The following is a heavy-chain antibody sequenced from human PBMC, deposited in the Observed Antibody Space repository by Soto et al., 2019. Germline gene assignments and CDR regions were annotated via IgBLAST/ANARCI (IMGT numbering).Heavy chain of an antibody. CDR2: ISGSGGST. D-gene: IGHD3-22*01. Sequence: PGGSLRLSCAASGFTFSSYAMSWVRQAPGKGLEWVSAISGSGGSTYYADSVKGRFTISRDNSKNTLYLQMNSLRAEDTAVYYCAKFRHDPKIVVVITKEYGMDVWGQGTTVTVSS. V-gene: IGHV3-23*01. CDR1: GFTFSSYA. J-gene: IGHJ6*02. CDR3: AKFRHDPKIVVVITKEYGMDV.